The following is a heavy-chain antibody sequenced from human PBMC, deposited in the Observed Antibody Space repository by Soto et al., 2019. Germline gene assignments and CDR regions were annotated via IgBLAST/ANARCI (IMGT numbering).Heavy chain of an antibody. CDR1: GGSISSGDYY. CDR3: ARDGPNSYFDF. J-gene: IGHJ2*01. V-gene: IGHV4-30-4*01. CDR2: IYYSGST. Sequence: QVQLQESGPVLVKPSQTLSITCTVSGGSISSGDYYWSWIRQPPGKGLEWIGYIYYSGSTYYNPSLKSRVTISVDMSKDQFSLKLSSVTTTDTAVYYCARDGPNSYFDFWGRASLLTVSS.